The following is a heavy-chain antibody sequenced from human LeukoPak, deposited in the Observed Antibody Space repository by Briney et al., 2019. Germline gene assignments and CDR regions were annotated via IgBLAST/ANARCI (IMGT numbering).Heavy chain of an antibody. CDR3: AKDVVIVATITFDY. V-gene: IGHV3-23*01. J-gene: IGHJ4*02. Sequence: GGSLRLSCAASGFTFSSYAMSWVRQAPGKGVEWVSAISGSGGSTYYADSVKGRFTISRDNSKYTLYLQMNSLRAEDPAVYYCAKDVVIVATITFDYWGQGTLVTVSS. CDR2: ISGSGGST. CDR1: GFTFSSYA. D-gene: IGHD5-12*01.